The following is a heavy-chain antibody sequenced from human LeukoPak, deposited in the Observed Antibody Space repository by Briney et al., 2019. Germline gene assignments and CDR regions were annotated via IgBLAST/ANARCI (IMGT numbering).Heavy chain of an antibody. J-gene: IGHJ4*02. CDR1: GFTFSSYG. Sequence: GGSLRLSCAASGFTFSSYGMHWVRQAPGKGLEWVAFIRYDGSNKYYADSVKGRFTISRDHSKNTLYLQMNSLRAEDTAVYYCAKLWAQQLVEVDYWGQGTLVTVSS. D-gene: IGHD6-13*01. V-gene: IGHV3-30*02. CDR2: IRYDGSNK. CDR3: AKLWAQQLVEVDY.